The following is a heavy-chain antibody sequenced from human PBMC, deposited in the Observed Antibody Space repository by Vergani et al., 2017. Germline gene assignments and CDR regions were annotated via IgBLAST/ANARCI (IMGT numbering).Heavy chain of an antibody. V-gene: IGHV3-33*01. CDR3: ATKSXGTPGCQIGYFRE. J-gene: IGHJ1*01. D-gene: IGHD1-1*01. CDR2: IWYDGTQK. CDR1: GFTFSSYG. Sequence: QVQLVESGGGVVQPGRSLRLSCAASGFTFSSYGMHWVRQAPGKGLEWVAVIWYDGTQKYYADSVKGRFTISRDNSKSTLYLQMNSLRTEDTAVYYCATKSXGTPGCQIGYFREWGQGTLVTVSS.